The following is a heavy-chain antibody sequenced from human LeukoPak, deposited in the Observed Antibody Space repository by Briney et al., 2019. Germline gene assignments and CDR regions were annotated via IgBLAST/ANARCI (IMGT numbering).Heavy chain of an antibody. V-gene: IGHV1-2*02. Sequence: ASVKVSCKASGYTFTCYFMHWVRQAPAQGLEWMGWINPHSGGTGYAQEFQGRVTLTRDTSISTAYMELHRLRSDDTDVYYCARERPTVVVVAATDFDYWGQGTLVTVSP. D-gene: IGHD2-15*01. CDR1: GYTFTCYF. CDR2: INPHSGGT. CDR3: ARERPTVVVVAATDFDY. J-gene: IGHJ4*02.